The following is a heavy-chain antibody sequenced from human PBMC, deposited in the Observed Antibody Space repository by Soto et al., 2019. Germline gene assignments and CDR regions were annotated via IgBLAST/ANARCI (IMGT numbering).Heavy chain of an antibody. J-gene: IGHJ6*02. V-gene: IGHV1-69*13. CDR3: EAEMTFGKLSVV. Sequence: VKVSCKASGDTDTNYVISWVRQAPGQGLEWMGGIFPRFGTTYSAQKLQDRLTITADESTSTVYMQLSSLRLDDTAVYYCEAEMTFGKLSVVWGQGTTVTVSS. D-gene: IGHD3-16*02. CDR1: GDTDTNYV. CDR2: IFPRFGTT.